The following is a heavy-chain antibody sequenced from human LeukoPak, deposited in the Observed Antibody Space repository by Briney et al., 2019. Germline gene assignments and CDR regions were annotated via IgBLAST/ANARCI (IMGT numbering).Heavy chain of an antibody. CDR3: ARVTYSGSYYYFDY. CDR1: GVSISSGDYY. Sequence: SETLSLTCTVSGVSISSGDYYWSWIRQPPGKGLEWIGYIYYSGRTYYNPSLKSRVTISVDTSKNQFSLKLSSVTAADTAVYYCARVTYSGSYYYFDYWGQGTLVTVSS. V-gene: IGHV4-30-4*01. CDR2: IYYSGRT. J-gene: IGHJ4*02. D-gene: IGHD1-26*01.